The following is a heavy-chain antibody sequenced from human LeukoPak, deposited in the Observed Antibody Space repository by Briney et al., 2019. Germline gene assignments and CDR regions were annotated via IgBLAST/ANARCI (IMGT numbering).Heavy chain of an antibody. CDR3: ARSEVEYYYDSSGYYSLDY. D-gene: IGHD3-22*01. CDR1: GDSVSSNSAA. CDR2: TYYRSKWYN. Sequence: SQTLSLTCAISGDSVSSNSAAWNWIRQSPSRGLEWLGRTYYRSKWYNDYAVPVKSRITINPDTSKNQFSLQLNSVTPEDTAVYYCARSEVEYYYDSSGYYSLDYWGQGTLVTVSS. J-gene: IGHJ4*02. V-gene: IGHV6-1*01.